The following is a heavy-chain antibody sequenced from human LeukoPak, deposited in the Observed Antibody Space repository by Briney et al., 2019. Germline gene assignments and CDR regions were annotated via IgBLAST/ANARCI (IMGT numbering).Heavy chain of an antibody. CDR2: IIPIFGTA. Sequence: SVKVSCKASGGTFSSYAISWVRQAPGQGLEWMGGIIPIFGTANYAQKFQGRVTITADESTSTAYMELSSLRSEDTAVYYCANYYYGSGSYNYFDYWGQGTLVTVSS. CDR3: ANYYYGSGSYNYFDY. J-gene: IGHJ4*02. CDR1: GGTFSSYA. V-gene: IGHV1-69*13. D-gene: IGHD3-10*01.